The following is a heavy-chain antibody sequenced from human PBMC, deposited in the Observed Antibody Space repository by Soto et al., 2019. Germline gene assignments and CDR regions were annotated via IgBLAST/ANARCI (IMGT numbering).Heavy chain of an antibody. V-gene: IGHV1-8*01. D-gene: IGHD5-12*01. CDR3: ARVVAIPGYPDH. CDR2: MNPNSGDT. J-gene: IGHJ4*02. CDR1: GYTFTSYD. Sequence: ASVKVSCKASGYTFTSYDINWVRQATGQGLEWMGWMNPNSGDTGFAQKFQGRVTMTRDTAISTAYMELSSLKSEDTAVYYCARVVAIPGYPDHWGQGTLVTVSS.